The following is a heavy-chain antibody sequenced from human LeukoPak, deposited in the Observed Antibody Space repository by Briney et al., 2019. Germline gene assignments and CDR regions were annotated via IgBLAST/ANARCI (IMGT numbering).Heavy chain of an antibody. CDR3: AREGNLRSPRDHYYYYYMDV. V-gene: IGHV4-4*07. CDR2: VDTTGST. Sequence: SETLSLTCTVSGGAISSYFWSWIRQPAGKGLEWLGRVDTTGSTNHNPSLKTRVTMSVDTSKRQVSLKLRSVTAADTAVYYCAREGNLRSPRDHYYYYYMDVWGEGTTVTVSS. J-gene: IGHJ6*03. CDR1: GGAISSYF. D-gene: IGHD5-24*01.